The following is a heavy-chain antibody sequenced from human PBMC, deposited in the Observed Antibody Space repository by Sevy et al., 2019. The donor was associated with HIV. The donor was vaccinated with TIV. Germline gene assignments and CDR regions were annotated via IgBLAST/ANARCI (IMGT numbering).Heavy chain of an antibody. CDR1: GFTFSGYW. CDR3: VRGQSNFRN. V-gene: IGHV3-7*01. CDR2: IKQDGSEK. J-gene: IGHJ4*02. Sequence: GGSLRLSCAASGFTFSGYWMSWVRQAPGKGLEWVASIKQDGSEKNYVDSVKGRFTISRDNTKNSLFLQMSSLGAEDTAVYHCVRGQSNFRNWGQGTLVTVSS. D-gene: IGHD1-1*01.